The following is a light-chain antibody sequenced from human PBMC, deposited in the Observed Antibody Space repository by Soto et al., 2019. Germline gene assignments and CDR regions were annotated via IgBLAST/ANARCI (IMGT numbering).Light chain of an antibody. J-gene: IGKJ1*01. V-gene: IGKV1-5*01. CDR1: QSITGW. CDR3: QQYNTYSWT. CDR2: DAS. Sequence: DIQMTQSPSTLSASVGDRFTITCRASQSITGWLAWYQQKPGKAPNLLIYDASTLGSGVPSRFSGSGSGTEFTLPISSLQPDDFATYYCQQYNTYSWTFGQGTKVDIK.